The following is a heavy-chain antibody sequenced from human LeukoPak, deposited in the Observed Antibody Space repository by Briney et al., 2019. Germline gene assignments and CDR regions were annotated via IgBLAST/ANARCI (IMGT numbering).Heavy chain of an antibody. CDR1: SACITSDF. J-gene: IGHJ5*02. V-gene: IGHV4-4*07. Sequence: SETLSLTCTVSSACITSDFWRWIRQSAGKGLAWIGHVYFDGNVSCNPSLKSRVIMSEQTSTNQFSLKLTSVTAADTSLFSCIAKNISDFDPWGQGTLVTVSS. CDR2: VYFDGNV. D-gene: IGHD2/OR15-2a*01. CDR3: IAKNISDFDP.